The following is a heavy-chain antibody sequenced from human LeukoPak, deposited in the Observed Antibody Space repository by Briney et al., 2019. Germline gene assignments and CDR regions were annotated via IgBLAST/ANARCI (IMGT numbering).Heavy chain of an antibody. CDR1: GGSFSGYY. J-gene: IGHJ4*02. CDR3: ARAVRYSSSWYKPFDY. V-gene: IGHV4-34*01. D-gene: IGHD6-13*01. Sequence: SETLSLTCAVYGGSFSGYYWSWIRQPPGKGLEWIGEINHSGSTNYNPSLKSRVTISVDTSKNQFSLKLSSVTAADTAVYYRARAVRYSSSWYKPFDYWGQGTLVTVSS. CDR2: INHSGST.